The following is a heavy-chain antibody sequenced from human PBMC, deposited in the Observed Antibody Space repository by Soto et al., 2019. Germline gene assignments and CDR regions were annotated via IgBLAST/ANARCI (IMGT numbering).Heavy chain of an antibody. V-gene: IGHV3-23*01. J-gene: IGHJ4*02. CDR2: ISGSGGST. CDR1: GFTFSSYA. D-gene: IGHD4-17*01. Sequence: EVQLLESGGGLVQPGGSLRLSCAASGFTFSSYAMSWVRQATGKGLEWVSAISGSGGSTYYADSVKGRFTISRDNSKNTLYLQMNSLRAEDTAVYYCAKDSLKNVYGDSLDYWGQGTLVTLSS. CDR3: AKDSLKNVYGDSLDY.